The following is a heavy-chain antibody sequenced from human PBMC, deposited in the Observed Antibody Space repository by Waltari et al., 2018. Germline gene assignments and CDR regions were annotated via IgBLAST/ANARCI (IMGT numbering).Heavy chain of an antibody. V-gene: IGHV1-3*03. CDR1: GYTFTSYA. CDR2: INAGNGNT. J-gene: IGHJ4*02. Sequence: QVQLVQSGAEVKKPGASVKVSCKASGYTFTSYAMPWVRQAPGQRLEWMGWINAGNGNTKYSQEFQGRVTITRDTSASTAYMELSSLRSEDMAVYYCARDYGDYEGFYDYWGQGTLVTVSS. D-gene: IGHD4-17*01. CDR3: ARDYGDYEGFYDY.